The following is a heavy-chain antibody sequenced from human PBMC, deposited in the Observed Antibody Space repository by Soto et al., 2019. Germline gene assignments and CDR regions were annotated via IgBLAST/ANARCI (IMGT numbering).Heavy chain of an antibody. Sequence: GGSLRLSCAASGFTFSSYGMHWVRQAPGKGLEWVAVISYDGSNKYYADSVKGRFTISRDNSKNTLYLQMNSLRAEDTAVYYCAKDEDDYGIDYWGQGTLVTVSS. CDR1: GFTFSSYG. J-gene: IGHJ4*02. CDR2: ISYDGSNK. D-gene: IGHD4-17*01. CDR3: AKDEDDYGIDY. V-gene: IGHV3-30*18.